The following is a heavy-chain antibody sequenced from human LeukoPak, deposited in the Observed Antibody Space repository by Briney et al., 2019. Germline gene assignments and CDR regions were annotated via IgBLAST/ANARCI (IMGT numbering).Heavy chain of an antibody. Sequence: VASVKVSCKASGYTFTGYYIHWVRQAPGQGLEWMGWMNPNSGGTNSAQKFQGRVTMTRDTSISTAYMELSRLRSDDTAVYYCARDGYCSSTSCYPWFDPWGQGTLVTVSS. CDR2: MNPNSGGT. CDR3: ARDGYCSSTSCYPWFDP. CDR1: GYTFTGYY. J-gene: IGHJ5*02. V-gene: IGHV1-2*02. D-gene: IGHD2-2*03.